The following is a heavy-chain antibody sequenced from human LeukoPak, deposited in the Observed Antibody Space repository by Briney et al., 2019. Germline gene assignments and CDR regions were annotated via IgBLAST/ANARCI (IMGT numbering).Heavy chain of an antibody. J-gene: IGHJ3*02. CDR1: GYSFTSYW. CDR2: IYPGDSDT. CDR3: ARRSYCCSTSCYRVDAFDI. Sequence: GESLKISCKGSGYSFTSYWIGWVRQMPGKGLEWMGIIYPGDSDTRYSPSFQGQVTISADKSISTAYLQWSSLKASDTAMYYCARRSYCCSTSCYRVDAFDIWGQGTMVTVSS. D-gene: IGHD2-2*01. V-gene: IGHV5-51*01.